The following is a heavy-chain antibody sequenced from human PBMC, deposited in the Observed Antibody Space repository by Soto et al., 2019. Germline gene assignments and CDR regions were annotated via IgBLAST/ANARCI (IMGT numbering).Heavy chain of an antibody. CDR2: IYWDDDK. J-gene: IGHJ4*02. CDR3: THTGQRWAFDY. Sequence: SGPTLVNPTQTLTLTCTFSGFSLTTSGVGVGWIRQPPGKALEWLALIYWDDDKQYSPSLKSRLTITKDTSKNQMVLTMTNFDLVDTATYYCTHTGQRWAFDYWGQGTLVTVSS. V-gene: IGHV2-5*02. CDR1: GFSLTTSGVG. D-gene: IGHD1-26*01.